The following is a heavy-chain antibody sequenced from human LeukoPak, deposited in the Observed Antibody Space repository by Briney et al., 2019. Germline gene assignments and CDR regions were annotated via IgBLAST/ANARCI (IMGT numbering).Heavy chain of an antibody. CDR1: GFTFSSYA. D-gene: IGHD6-19*01. CDR3: AKTTTGYSSGRFPGWPVDY. Sequence: PGGSLRLSCAASGFTFSSYAMYWVSQAPGKGMEWVSGIFGIGGSTHYADSVKGRFTISRDNSKNTVYLQMNSLRAEDTAVYYRAKTTTGYSSGRFPGWPVDYWGQGTLVTVSS. CDR2: IFGIGGST. J-gene: IGHJ4*02. V-gene: IGHV3-23*01.